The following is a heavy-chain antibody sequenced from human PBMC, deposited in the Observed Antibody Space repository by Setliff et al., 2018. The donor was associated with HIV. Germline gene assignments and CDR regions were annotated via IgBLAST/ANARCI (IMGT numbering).Heavy chain of an antibody. V-gene: IGHV4-4*07. CDR2: IDSSGTT. CDR3: ARDRHSSGLGSYGP. CDR1: CGSFGVYR. J-gene: IGHJ5*02. D-gene: IGHD3-10*01. Sequence: KASETLSLTCTITCGSFGVYRWSWIRQSAGRGLEWIGRIDSSGTTDYKPSLKGRVAISVDTSRNQVSLRVTSVTAADTAVYFCARDRHSSGLGSYGPWGPGILVTVSS.